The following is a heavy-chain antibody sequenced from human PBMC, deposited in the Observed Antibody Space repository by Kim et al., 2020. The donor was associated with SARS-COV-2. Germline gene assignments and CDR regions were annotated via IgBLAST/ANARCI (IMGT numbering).Heavy chain of an antibody. V-gene: IGHV3-66*02. CDR3: ARESLRAMATVYYYYGMDV. Sequence: GGSLRLSCAASGFTVSSNYMSWVRQAPGKGLEWVSVIYSGGSTYYADSVKGRFTISRDNSKNTLYLQMNSLRAEDTAVYYCARESLRAMATVYYYYGMDVWGQGTTVTVSS. D-gene: IGHD5-18*01. CDR1: GFTVSSNY. J-gene: IGHJ6*02. CDR2: IYSGGST.